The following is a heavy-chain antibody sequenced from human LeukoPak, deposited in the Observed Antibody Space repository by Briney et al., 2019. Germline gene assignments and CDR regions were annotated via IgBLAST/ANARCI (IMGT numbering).Heavy chain of an antibody. Sequence: ASVKVSCKASGYTFTSYYMHRVRQAPGQGLEWMGIINPSGGSTSYAQKFQGRVTMTRDTSTSTVYMELSSLRSEDTAVYYCARVAPPYYYDSSGYYPFDYWGQGTLVTVSS. D-gene: IGHD3-22*01. CDR2: INPSGGST. CDR3: ARVAPPYYYDSSGYYPFDY. J-gene: IGHJ4*02. CDR1: GYTFTSYY. V-gene: IGHV1-46*01.